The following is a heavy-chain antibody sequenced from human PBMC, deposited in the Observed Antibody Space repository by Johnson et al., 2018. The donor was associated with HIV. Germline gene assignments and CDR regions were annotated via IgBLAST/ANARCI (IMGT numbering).Heavy chain of an antibody. CDR3: AREAGTTRSGFDV. J-gene: IGHJ3*01. Sequence: QVQLVESGGGVVQPGRSLRLSCAASGFTFSSYAMHWVRQAPGKGLEWVAVISYDGSNKYYADSVKGRFTISRDSSKNTLYLQMNSLRPEDTAVYYCAREAGTTRSGFDVWGQGTVVTVSS. D-gene: IGHD1-7*01. V-gene: IGHV3-30*04. CDR2: ISYDGSNK. CDR1: GFTFSSYA.